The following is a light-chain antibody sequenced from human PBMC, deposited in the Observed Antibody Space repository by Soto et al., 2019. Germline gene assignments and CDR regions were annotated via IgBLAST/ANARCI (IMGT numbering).Light chain of an antibody. CDR1: QSVSSY. J-gene: IGKJ2*01. CDR3: QQSYSAPRFT. CDR2: DAS. V-gene: IGKV3-11*01. Sequence: EIVLTQSPATLSLSPGERATLSCRASQSVSSYLAWYQQKPGQAPRLLIYDASNRATGIPARFSGSGSGTDFTLTISSLEPEDFATYYCQQSYSAPRFTFGPGTKLEIK.